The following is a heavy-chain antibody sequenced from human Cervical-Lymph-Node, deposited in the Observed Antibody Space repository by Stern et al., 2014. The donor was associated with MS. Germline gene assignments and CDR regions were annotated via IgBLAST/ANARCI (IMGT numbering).Heavy chain of an antibody. CDR2: IFPGDSDA. CDR1: GYTFSNYW. Sequence: VQLVESGAEVKKPGESLRISCKGSGYTFSNYWIGWVRQMPGKGLEWIGSIFPGDSDARYSPSFRGQITISADKSSNTAFLQWNSLKASDTAMYYCARRKYSSSYYYYFGMDVWGQGTTVTVSS. J-gene: IGHJ6*02. D-gene: IGHD6-13*01. CDR3: ARRKYSSSYYYYFGMDV. V-gene: IGHV5-51*03.